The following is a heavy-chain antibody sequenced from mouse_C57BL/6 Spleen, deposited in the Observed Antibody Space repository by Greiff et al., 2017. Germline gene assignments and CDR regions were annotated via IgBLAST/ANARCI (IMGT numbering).Heavy chain of an antibody. D-gene: IGHD2-3*01. Sequence: VKLQQPGAELVKPGASVKLSCKASGYTFTSYWMHWVKQRPGQGLEWIGMIHPNSGSTNYNEKFKSKATLTVDKSSSTAYMQLSSLTSEDSAVYYCARRDGYGSDYWGQGTTLTVSS. J-gene: IGHJ2*01. V-gene: IGHV1-64*01. CDR2: IHPNSGST. CDR3: ARRDGYGSDY. CDR1: GYTFTSYW.